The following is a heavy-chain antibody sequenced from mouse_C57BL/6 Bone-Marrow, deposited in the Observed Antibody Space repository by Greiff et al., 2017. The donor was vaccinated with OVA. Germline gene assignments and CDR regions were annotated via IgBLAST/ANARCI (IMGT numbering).Heavy chain of an antibody. CDR2: INPNNGGT. CDR1: GYTFTDYN. V-gene: IGHV1-18*01. D-gene: IGHD2-3*01. Sequence: VQLQQSGPELVKPGASVKIPCKASGYTFTDYNMDWVKQSHGKSLEWIGDINPNNGGTIYNQKFKGKATLTVDKSSSTAYMELRSLTSEDTAVYYCARGYDPWFAYWGQGTLVTVSA. CDR3: ARGYDPWFAY. J-gene: IGHJ3*01.